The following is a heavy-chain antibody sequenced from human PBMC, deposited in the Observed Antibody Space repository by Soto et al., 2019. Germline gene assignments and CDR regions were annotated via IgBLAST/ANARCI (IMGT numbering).Heavy chain of an antibody. Sequence: GASVKVSCKASGGTFSSYAISWVRQAPGQGLEWMGGIIPIFGTANYAQKFQERVTITRDMSTSTAYMELSSLRSEDTAVYYCAAARRSSTSWRIAAAGIDPWGQGTLVTVSS. J-gene: IGHJ5*02. CDR1: GGTFSSYA. V-gene: IGHV1-69*05. CDR2: IIPIFGTA. D-gene: IGHD6-13*01. CDR3: AAARRSSTSWRIAAAGIDP.